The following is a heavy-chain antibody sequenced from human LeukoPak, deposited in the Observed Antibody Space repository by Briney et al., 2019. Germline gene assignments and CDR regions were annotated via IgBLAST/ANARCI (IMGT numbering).Heavy chain of an antibody. CDR3: ARGKPDMTYGYYFDY. D-gene: IGHD4-17*01. V-gene: IGHV4-30-4*08. CDR2: IYYSGST. CDR1: GGSVSSGSYY. J-gene: IGHJ4*02. Sequence: SETLSLTCTVSGGSVSSGSYYWSWIRQPPGKGLEWIGYIYYSGSTYYNPSLKSRVTISVDTSKNQFSLKLSSVTAADTAVYYCARGKPDMTYGYYFDYWGQGTLVTVSS.